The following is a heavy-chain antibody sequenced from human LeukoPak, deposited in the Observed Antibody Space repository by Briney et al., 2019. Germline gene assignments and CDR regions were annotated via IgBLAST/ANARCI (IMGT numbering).Heavy chain of an antibody. CDR3: ARDLDTYVVLTAYDTFDI. J-gene: IGHJ3*02. CDR2: IKPSGSEK. CDR1: GFTFSNYW. Sequence: GGSLRLSCEGSGFTFSNYWMTWVRQAPERGLEWVANIKPSGSEKHYADSVEGRFTISRDNAKNSLYLQMNSLRAEDTAVYYCARDLDTYVVLTAYDTFDIWGQGTMVTVSS. D-gene: IGHD2-21*02. V-gene: IGHV3-7*01.